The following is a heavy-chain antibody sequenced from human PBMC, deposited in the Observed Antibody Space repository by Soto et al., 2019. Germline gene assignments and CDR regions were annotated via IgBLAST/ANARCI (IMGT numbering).Heavy chain of an antibody. J-gene: IGHJ3*02. CDR2: IKSKTDGGTT. CDR1: GFTFSNAW. D-gene: IGHD3-16*01. Sequence: GGSLRLSCAASGFTFSNAWMSWVRQAPGKGLEWVGRIKSKTDGGTTDYAAPVKGRFTISRDDSKNTLYLQMNSLKTEDTAVYYFTAVLVPNPQGGWGNACDIWGQGTMVTVSS. V-gene: IGHV3-15*01. CDR3: TAVLVPNPQGGWGNACDI.